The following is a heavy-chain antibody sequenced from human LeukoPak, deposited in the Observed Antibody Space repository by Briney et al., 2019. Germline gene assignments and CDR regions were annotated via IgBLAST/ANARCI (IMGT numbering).Heavy chain of an antibody. D-gene: IGHD3-3*01. V-gene: IGHV4-34*01. CDR2: INHSGST. CDR3: ARRGISIFGVVIRARRFDP. J-gene: IGHJ5*02. Sequence: PSETLSLTCAVYGGSFSGYYWSWIRQPPGKGLEWIGEINHSGSTNYNPSLKGRVTISVDTSKNQFSLKLSSVTAADTAVYYCARRGISIFGVVIRARRFDPWGQGTLVTVSS. CDR1: GGSFSGYY.